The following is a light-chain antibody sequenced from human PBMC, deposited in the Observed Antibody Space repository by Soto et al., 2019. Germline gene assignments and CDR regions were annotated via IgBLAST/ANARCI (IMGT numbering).Light chain of an antibody. CDR3: QQYSNWPPFLT. CDR2: GAS. CDR1: QSVSSD. Sequence: EIVMTQSPATLSVSPGDRATLSCRASQSVSSDLAWYQQKPGQAPRLLIFGASTRATDIPDRFSGSGYGTEFTLTISSLQSEDFAVYYCQQYSNWPPFLTFGGGTKVEIK. J-gene: IGKJ4*01. V-gene: IGKV3-15*01.